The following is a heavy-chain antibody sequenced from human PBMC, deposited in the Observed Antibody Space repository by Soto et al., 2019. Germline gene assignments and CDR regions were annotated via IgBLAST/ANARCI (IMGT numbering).Heavy chain of an antibody. V-gene: IGHV4-31*03. CDR1: GGSISSGGYY. Sequence: SETLSLTCTVSGGSISSGGYYWSWIRQHPGKGLEWIGYIYYSGSTYYNPSLKSRVTISVDTSKNQFSLKLSSVTAADTAVYYCARVNDGYGMDVWGQGTTVTVSS. CDR2: IYYSGST. CDR3: ARVNDGYGMDV. J-gene: IGHJ6*02. D-gene: IGHD1-1*01.